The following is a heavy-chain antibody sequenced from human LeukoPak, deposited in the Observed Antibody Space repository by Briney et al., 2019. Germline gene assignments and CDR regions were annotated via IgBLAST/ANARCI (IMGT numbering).Heavy chain of an antibody. Sequence: GGSLRLSCAASGFTFNSYWMNWVRQAPGKGLEWVANIKQDGSEKYYVDSVKGRFTISRDNAKNSLYLQMNSLRAEDTAVYYCARARLYYYDSSGYRPWGQGTLVTVSS. D-gene: IGHD3-22*01. V-gene: IGHV3-7*01. CDR1: GFTFNSYW. CDR3: ARARLYYYDSSGYRP. J-gene: IGHJ4*02. CDR2: IKQDGSEK.